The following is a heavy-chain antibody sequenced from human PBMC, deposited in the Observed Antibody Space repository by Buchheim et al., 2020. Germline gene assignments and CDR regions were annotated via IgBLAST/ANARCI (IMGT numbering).Heavy chain of an antibody. D-gene: IGHD6-6*01. Sequence: QVQLVESGGGVVQPGRSLRLSCAASGFTFSSYAMHWVRQAPGKGLEWVAVISYDGSNKYYADSVKGRFTISRDNSKNTLYLQMNSLRAEDTAVYYCAKSSSSAKWDWFDPWGQGTL. J-gene: IGHJ5*02. CDR2: ISYDGSNK. CDR3: AKSSSSAKWDWFDP. CDR1: GFTFSSYA. V-gene: IGHV3-30-3*02.